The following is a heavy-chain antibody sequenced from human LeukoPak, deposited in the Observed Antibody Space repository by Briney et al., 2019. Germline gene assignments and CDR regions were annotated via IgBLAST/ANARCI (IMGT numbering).Heavy chain of an antibody. D-gene: IGHD6-19*01. V-gene: IGHV3-30*02. CDR2: IKNDESEI. J-gene: IGHJ4*02. Sequence: GGSLRLSCAASGFIFSNYGMHWVRQAPGKGLEWVAFIKNDESEIHYVASVKVRFTISRDTAKNTRYLQMNSRGVEDTAVYYCAKVEVAPVYYFDYWGQGTLVTVSS. CDR1: GFIFSNYG. CDR3: AKVEVAPVYYFDY.